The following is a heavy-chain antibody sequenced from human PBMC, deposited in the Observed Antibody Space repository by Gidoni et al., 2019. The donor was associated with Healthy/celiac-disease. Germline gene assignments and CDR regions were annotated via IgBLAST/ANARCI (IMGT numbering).Heavy chain of an antibody. CDR1: GGSISSSSYY. Sequence: QLQLQESGPGLVKPSETLSLTCTVSGGSISSSSYYWGWIRPPPGKGLEWIGTIYYSGSTYYNPSLKSRVTISVDTSKNQFSLKLSSVTAADTAVYYCARRGGNYGWGQGTLVTVSS. CDR2: IYYSGST. D-gene: IGHD4-4*01. CDR3: ARRGGNYG. V-gene: IGHV4-39*01. J-gene: IGHJ4*02.